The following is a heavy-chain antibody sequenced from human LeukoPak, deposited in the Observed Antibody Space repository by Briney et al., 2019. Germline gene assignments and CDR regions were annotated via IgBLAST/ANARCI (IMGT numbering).Heavy chain of an antibody. CDR1: GFTFSSYA. CDR3: ARDPYSGSYGNYYYYFMDV. Sequence: GGSLRLSCAASGFTFSSYAMSWGRQAPGKGLEWVSSITSGSSYRFYADSVKGRFTISRDNAKNSLYLQMNSLRAEDTAVYYCARDPYSGSYGNYYYYFMDVWGKGTTVTISS. CDR2: ITSGSSYR. V-gene: IGHV3-21*01. D-gene: IGHD1-26*01. J-gene: IGHJ6*03.